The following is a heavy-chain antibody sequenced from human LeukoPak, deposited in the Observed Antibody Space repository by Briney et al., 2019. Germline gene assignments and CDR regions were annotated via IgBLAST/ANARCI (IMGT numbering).Heavy chain of an antibody. D-gene: IGHD4-17*01. CDR1: GFIFSSYA. CDR2: FDGDGRNT. CDR3: AKDWRDYGDYHAFDM. J-gene: IGHJ3*02. V-gene: IGHV3-23*01. Sequence: GGSLRLSCAASGFIFSSYAMSWVRQAPGKGLEWVSAFDGDGRNTHHADSVKGRFTISRDNSKNTLYLQMSSLRAEDTAIYYCAKDWRDYGDYHAFDMWGQGTMVTVSS.